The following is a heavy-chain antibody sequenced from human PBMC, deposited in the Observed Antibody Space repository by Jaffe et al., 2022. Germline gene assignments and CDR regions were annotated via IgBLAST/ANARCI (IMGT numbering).Heavy chain of an antibody. V-gene: IGHV3-30*02. Sequence: QVQLVESGGGVVQPGGSLRLSCAASGFTFSSYGMHWVRQAPGKGLEWVAFIRYDGSNKYYADSVKGRFTISRDNSKNTLYLQMNSLRAEDTAVYYCAKDFYDYGDYPKDAFDIWGQGTMVTVSS. CDR2: IRYDGSNK. CDR3: AKDFYDYGDYPKDAFDI. D-gene: IGHD4-17*01. CDR1: GFTFSSYG. J-gene: IGHJ3*02.